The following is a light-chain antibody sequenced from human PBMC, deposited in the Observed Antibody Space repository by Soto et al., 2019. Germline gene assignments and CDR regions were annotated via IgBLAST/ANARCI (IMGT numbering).Light chain of an antibody. Sequence: QSVLTQPASVSASPGQSITISCTGTSSDVGSYNLVSWYQQHPGKAPKLMIYEGTKRPSGVSNRFSGSTSGNTAFLTVAGLQAEDEDYYCCCSYASHGKVLFGGGTQLTVL. CDR2: EGT. CDR1: SSDVGSYNL. V-gene: IGLV2-23*01. CDR3: CSYASHGKVL. J-gene: IGLJ7*01.